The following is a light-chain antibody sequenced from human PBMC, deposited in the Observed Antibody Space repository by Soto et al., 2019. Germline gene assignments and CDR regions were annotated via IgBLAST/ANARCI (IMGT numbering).Light chain of an antibody. V-gene: IGKV3-11*01. CDR3: QQRNSWPLT. CDR1: QSVSIY. Sequence: EIVLTQSPATLSLSPGESATLSCRASQSVSIYLAWFQQKPGQAPRLLIYDASNRVIGIPARFSGSGSGTDFSLTISSLEPEDFAVYYCQQRNSWPLTFGGGTKVEIK. J-gene: IGKJ4*01. CDR2: DAS.